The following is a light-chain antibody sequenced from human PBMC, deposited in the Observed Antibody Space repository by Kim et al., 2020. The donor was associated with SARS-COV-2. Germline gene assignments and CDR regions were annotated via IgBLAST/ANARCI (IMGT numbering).Light chain of an antibody. V-gene: IGKV2-28*01. CDR2: LGS. Sequence: PASLSCRSSQSLLYSNGYNYLDWYVQKPGQSPQVLIYLGSNRASGVPDRFSGSGSGTDFTLKISRVEAEDVGVYYCMQALQIPWTFGQGTKVDIK. CDR3: MQALQIPWT. CDR1: QSLLYSNGYNY. J-gene: IGKJ1*01.